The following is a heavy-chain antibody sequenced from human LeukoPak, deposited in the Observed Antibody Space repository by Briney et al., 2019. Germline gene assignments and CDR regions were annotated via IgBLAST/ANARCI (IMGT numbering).Heavy chain of an antibody. CDR3: ARVHFWSGYSCGMDV. D-gene: IGHD3-3*02. CDR1: GFTFSSYA. J-gene: IGHJ6*02. Sequence: PGGSLRLSCAASGFTFSSYAMHWVRQAPGKGLEWVAVISYDGSNKYYADSVKGRFTISRDNSKNTLYLQMNSLRSEDTAVYYCARVHFWSGYSCGMDVWGQGTTVTVSS. V-gene: IGHV3-30*04. CDR2: ISYDGSNK.